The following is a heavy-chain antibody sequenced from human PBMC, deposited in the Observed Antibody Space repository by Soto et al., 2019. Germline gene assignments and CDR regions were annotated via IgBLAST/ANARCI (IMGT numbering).Heavy chain of an antibody. J-gene: IGHJ6*02. CDR3: ARLVLYSSSGYYYGMDV. Sequence: SXTLSLNCTVSGGSISNYYVRLIRQPPGKGLEWIGYIYYSGSTNYNPSLKSRVTISVDTSKNQFSLKLSSVTAADTAVYYCARLVLYSSSGYYYGMDVWGQGTTVTVSS. D-gene: IGHD6-6*01. V-gene: IGHV4-59*01. CDR2: IYYSGST. CDR1: GGSISNYY.